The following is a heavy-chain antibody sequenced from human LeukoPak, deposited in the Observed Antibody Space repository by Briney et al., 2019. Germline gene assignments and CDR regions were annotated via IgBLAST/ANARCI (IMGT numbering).Heavy chain of an antibody. CDR1: GGTFSSYA. J-gene: IGHJ4*02. V-gene: IGHV1-69*05. CDR3: AREGIAVAGGVLLIDY. Sequence: ASVKLSCKASGGTFSSYAISWVRQAPGQGLEWMGRIIPIFGTANYAQKFQGRVTITTDESTSTAYMELSSLRSEDTAVYYCAREGIAVAGGVLLIDYWGQGTLVTVSS. CDR2: IIPIFGTA. D-gene: IGHD6-19*01.